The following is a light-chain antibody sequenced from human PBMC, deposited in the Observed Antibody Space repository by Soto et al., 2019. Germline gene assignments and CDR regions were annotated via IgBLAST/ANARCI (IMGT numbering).Light chain of an antibody. V-gene: IGKV1-5*01. Sequence: DIQMTQSPSTLSASVGDRVTITCRASQSISNYLAWYQQKPGKAPKVLNYDASSFESGVPLRFSGSGSGTEFTLTISSLQPDDFATYYCQEYDSYSSTFGHGTKLQIK. CDR1: QSISNY. CDR3: QEYDSYSST. CDR2: DAS. J-gene: IGKJ2*01.